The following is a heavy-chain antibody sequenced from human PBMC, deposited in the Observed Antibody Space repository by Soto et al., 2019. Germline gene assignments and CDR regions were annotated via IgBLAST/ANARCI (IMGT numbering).Heavy chain of an antibody. J-gene: IGHJ3*02. CDR2: SRDKPQGYST. D-gene: IGHD3-9*01. V-gene: IGHV3-72*01. CDR1: GFTLSDHY. CDR3: AKDVVILRYFDLDAFDI. Sequence: GGSLRLSCAGSGFTLSDHYIDWVRQAPGKGLEWVGRSRDKPQGYSTAYAASVKGRFTTSRDESKNSAYLQMNSLKTEDTAVYYCAKDVVILRYFDLDAFDIWGQGTMVTVSS.